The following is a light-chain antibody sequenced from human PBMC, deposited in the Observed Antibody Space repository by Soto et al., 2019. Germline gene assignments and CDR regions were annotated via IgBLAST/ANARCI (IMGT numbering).Light chain of an antibody. CDR3: QQTYSTPLT. Sequence: DIQMTQSPSSLSASVGGRVAISCRASHYISTYLNWYQQRPGKAPKLLIYAASSLQSGVPSRFSGSGSGTDFTLTISSLQPEDFETYYCQQTYSTPLTFGGGTKVDIX. V-gene: IGKV1-39*01. J-gene: IGKJ4*01. CDR1: HYISTY. CDR2: AAS.